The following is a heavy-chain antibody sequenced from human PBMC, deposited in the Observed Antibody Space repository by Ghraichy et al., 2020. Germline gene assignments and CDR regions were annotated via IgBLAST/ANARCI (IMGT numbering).Heavy chain of an antibody. CDR1: GFTFSSYA. V-gene: IGHV3-23*01. J-gene: IGHJ6*02. CDR3: AKGIAAGTTTIAYYYNGLDV. Sequence: GSLRLSCVASGFTFSSYAMSWVRQAPGKGLEWVSGISGSGGSTYYVDSVTGRFTISRDNSKNTLNLQMNSLRAEDTAVYYCAKGIAAGTTTIAYYYNGLDVWGQGTTVTVSS. CDR2: ISGSGGST. D-gene: IGHD6-13*01.